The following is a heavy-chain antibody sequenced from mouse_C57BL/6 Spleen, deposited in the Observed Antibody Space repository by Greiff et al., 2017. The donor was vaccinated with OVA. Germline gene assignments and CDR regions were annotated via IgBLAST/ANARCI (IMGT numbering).Heavy chain of an antibody. J-gene: IGHJ4*01. CDR1: GYTFTEYT. D-gene: IGHD2-2*01. V-gene: IGHV1-62-2*01. Sequence: VKLVESGAELVKPGASVKLSCKASGYTFTEYTIHWVKQRSGQGLEWIGWFYPGSGSIKYNENFKDKATLTADKSSSTVYMELSRLTSEDSAVYFCARHEGYGYPYYYAMDYWGQGTSVTVSA. CDR3: ARHEGYGYPYYYAMDY. CDR2: FYPGSGSI.